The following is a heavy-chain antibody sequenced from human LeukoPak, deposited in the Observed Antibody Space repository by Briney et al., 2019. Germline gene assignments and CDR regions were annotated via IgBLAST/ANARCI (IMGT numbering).Heavy chain of an antibody. CDR2: IRSKANSYAT. Sequence: GGSLRLSCAASGFSFSGSTMHWVRQASGKGLEWVGRIRSKANSYATAYAASVTGRFTISRDDSKNMAYLQMNSLKTEDTAVYYCTRLSTSGDEDYFDYWGQGTLVTVSS. V-gene: IGHV3-73*01. CDR3: TRLSTSGDEDYFDY. D-gene: IGHD2-8*01. J-gene: IGHJ4*02. CDR1: GFSFSGST.